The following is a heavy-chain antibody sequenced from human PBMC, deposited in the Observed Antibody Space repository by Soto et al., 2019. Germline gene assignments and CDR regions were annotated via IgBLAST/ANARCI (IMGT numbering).Heavy chain of an antibody. D-gene: IGHD4-17*01. CDR3: ARDAGPYGDYVWWFDP. Sequence: QVQLVQSGAEVKKPGSSVKVSCKASGGTFSSYAISWVRQAPGQGLEWMGGIIPIFGTANYAQKFQGRVTITADEXTXIAYMELSSLRSEDTAVYYCARDAGPYGDYVWWFDPWGQGTLVTVSS. CDR1: GGTFSSYA. V-gene: IGHV1-69*12. J-gene: IGHJ5*02. CDR2: IIPIFGTA.